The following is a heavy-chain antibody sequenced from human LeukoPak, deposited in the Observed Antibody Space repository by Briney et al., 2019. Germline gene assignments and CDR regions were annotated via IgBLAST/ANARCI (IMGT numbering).Heavy chain of an antibody. CDR2: IYDNGII. V-gene: IGHV4-59*08. CDR1: GGSFSGYY. J-gene: IGHJ4*02. D-gene: IGHD5-18*01. CDR3: ARQLWNYFDY. Sequence: SETLSLTCAVYGGSFSGYYWSWIRQPPGKGLEWIAYIYDNGIINYNPSLKSRASISVDTSKNLCSLRLSSVTAADTAVYYCARQLWNYFDYWGQGTLVTVSS.